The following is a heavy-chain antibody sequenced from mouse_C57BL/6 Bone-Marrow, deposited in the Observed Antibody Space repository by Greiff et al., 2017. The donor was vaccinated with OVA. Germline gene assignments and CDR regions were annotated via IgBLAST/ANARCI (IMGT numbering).Heavy chain of an antibody. J-gene: IGHJ2*01. CDR3: ARSTGGFDY. CDR1: GFTFSDYY. Sequence: DVQLVESGGGLVQPGGSLKLSCAASGFTFSDYYMYWVRQTPEKRLEWVAYISNGGGSTYYPDTVKGRFTISRDNAKNTLYLQMSRLKSEDTAMYYCARSTGGFDYWGQGTTLTVSS. D-gene: IGHD1-1*01. CDR2: ISNGGGST. V-gene: IGHV5-12*01.